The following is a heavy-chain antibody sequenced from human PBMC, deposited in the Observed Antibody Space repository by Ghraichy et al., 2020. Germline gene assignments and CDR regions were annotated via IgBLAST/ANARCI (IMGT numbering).Heavy chain of an antibody. CDR3: ARGGVPAAMWVGWFDP. J-gene: IGHJ5*02. CDR1: GFTFSSYG. V-gene: IGHV3-33*01. CDR2: IWYDGSNK. D-gene: IGHD2-2*01. Sequence: GGTLRLSCAASGFTFSSYGMHWVRQAPGKGLEWVAVIWYDGSNKYYADSVKGRFTISRDNSKNTLYLQMNSLRADDTAVYYCARGGVPAAMWVGWFDPWGQGTLVTVSS.